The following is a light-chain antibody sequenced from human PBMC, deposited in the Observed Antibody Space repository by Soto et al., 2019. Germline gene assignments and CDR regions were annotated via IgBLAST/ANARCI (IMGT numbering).Light chain of an antibody. CDR3: QQRGNWPLT. CDR1: QSVSSS. CDR2: DAS. Sequence: EVVLTQSPATLSLSPGERATLSCRASQSVSSSLAWYQQNPGQAPRLLIYDASNRATGIPARFSGSGSGTDFTLTISSLEPEDFAVYYCQQRGNWPLTFGGGTKVEIK. V-gene: IGKV3-11*01. J-gene: IGKJ4*01.